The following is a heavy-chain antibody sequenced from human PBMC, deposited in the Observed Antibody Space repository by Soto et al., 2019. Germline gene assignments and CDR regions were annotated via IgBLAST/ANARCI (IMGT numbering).Heavy chain of an antibody. CDR3: ARKGIAARPPDY. CDR1: GGSFSGYY. D-gene: IGHD6-6*01. Sequence: SETLSLTCAVYGGSFSGYYWSWIRQPPGKGLEWIGEINHSGSTNYNPSLKSRVTISVDTSKNQFSLKLSSVTAADTAVYYCARKGIAARPPDYWGQGTLVTVSS. J-gene: IGHJ4*02. CDR2: INHSGST. V-gene: IGHV4-34*01.